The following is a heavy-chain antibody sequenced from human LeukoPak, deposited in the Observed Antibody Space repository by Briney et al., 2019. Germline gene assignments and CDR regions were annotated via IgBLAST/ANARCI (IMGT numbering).Heavy chain of an antibody. J-gene: IGHJ4*02. D-gene: IGHD3-22*01. CDR2: ISSSSSYI. CDR1: GFTFSSYS. CDR3: ARDGEYYYDSSGYYSLDY. V-gene: IGHV3-21*01. Sequence: GGSLRLSCAASGFTFSSYSMNWVRQAPGKGLEWVSSISSSSSYIYYADSVKGRFTISRDNAKNSLYLQMNSLRAEDTAVYYCARDGEYYYDSSGYYSLDYWGQGTLATVSS.